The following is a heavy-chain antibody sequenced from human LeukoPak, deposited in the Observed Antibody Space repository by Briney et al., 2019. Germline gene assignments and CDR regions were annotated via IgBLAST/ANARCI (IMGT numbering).Heavy chain of an antibody. V-gene: IGHV4-59*01. J-gene: IGHJ3*02. D-gene: IGHD2-2*01. CDR3: ARHLVVLGAFDI. Sequence: SETLSLTCTVSGGSISSYYWSWIRQPPGKGLEWIGYIYYSGSTNYNPSLKSRVTISVDTSKNQFSLKLSSVTAADTAVYYCARHLVVLGAFDIWGQGTMVTVSS. CDR2: IYYSGST. CDR1: GGSISSYY.